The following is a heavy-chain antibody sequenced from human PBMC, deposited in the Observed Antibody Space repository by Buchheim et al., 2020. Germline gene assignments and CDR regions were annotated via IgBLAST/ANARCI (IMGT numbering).Heavy chain of an antibody. V-gene: IGHV4-34*01. CDR2: INHSGST. J-gene: IGHJ6*02. D-gene: IGHD2-15*01. CDR1: GGSFSGYY. Sequence: QVQLQQWGAGLLKPSETLSLTCAVYGGSFSGYYWSWIRQPPGKGLEWIGEINHSGSTNYNPSLKSRVTISVDTSKNQFSLKLSSVTAADTAVYYCARQYCSGGSCYHYYYYGMDVWGQGTT. CDR3: ARQYCSGGSCYHYYYYGMDV.